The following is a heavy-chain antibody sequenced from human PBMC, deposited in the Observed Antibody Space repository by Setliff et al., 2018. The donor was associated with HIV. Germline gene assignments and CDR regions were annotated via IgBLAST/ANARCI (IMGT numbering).Heavy chain of an antibody. CDR3: VDSSGYYQRGATYEPGTTYYYYMDV. CDR2: TVPLLNTT. D-gene: IGHD3-22*01. J-gene: IGHJ6*03. V-gene: IGHV1-69*10. Sequence: ASVKVSCKASGGTFSNYAITWVRQAPGQGLEWVGATVPLLNTTNYAPEFQGRVTITADQSTNIAYMELRSLRSEDTAVYYCVDSSGYYQRGATYEPGTTYYYYMDVWGKGTTVTVS. CDR1: GGTFSNYA.